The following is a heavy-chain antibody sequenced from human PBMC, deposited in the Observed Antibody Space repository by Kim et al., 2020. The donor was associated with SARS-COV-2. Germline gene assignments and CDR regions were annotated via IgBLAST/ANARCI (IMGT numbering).Heavy chain of an antibody. J-gene: IGHJ2*01. CDR2: IRESSNDI. V-gene: IGHV3-48*02. Sequence: PGGSLRLSCAASGFTFSSYTMNWVRQAPGKGLEWVSHIRESSNDIQYADSVKGRFTISRDNAKNSLYLQMNSLRDGDTGVYYCVRDYNWYFDLWGRGTLVTVSS. CDR3: VRDYNWYFDL. CDR1: GFTFSSYT.